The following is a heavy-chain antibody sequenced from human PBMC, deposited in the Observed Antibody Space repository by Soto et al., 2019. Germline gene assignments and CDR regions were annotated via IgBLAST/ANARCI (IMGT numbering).Heavy chain of an antibody. CDR1: GYTFSNYG. V-gene: IGHV1-18*01. Sequence: QVQLVQSGAEVKKPGASVKVSCKASGYTFSNYGFNWVRQAPGQGLEWMGWISVYNGDTNYSQKFQGRVTRTTDTSTTTGYMELRSLTSDDTAVYYCARDILFASGTYDYWGQGTLVTVSS. CDR3: ARDILFASGTYDY. D-gene: IGHD3-10*01. J-gene: IGHJ4*02. CDR2: ISVYNGDT.